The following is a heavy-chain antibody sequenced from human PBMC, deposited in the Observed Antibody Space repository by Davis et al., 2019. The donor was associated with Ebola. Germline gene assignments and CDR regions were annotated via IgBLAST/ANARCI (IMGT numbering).Heavy chain of an antibody. CDR1: HYDVGTNF. Sequence: PGGSLRLSCLASHYDVGTNFLSWVRQAPGKGLEWISLITNTGETYYIESVRGRFSISRDDSKNTLYLQMDSLRAEDTAVFYCAEGGTNNFLGANWGQGTLVTVSS. CDR2: ITNTGET. V-gene: IGHV3-53*01. CDR3: AEGGTNNFLGAN. D-gene: IGHD2-8*01. J-gene: IGHJ4*02.